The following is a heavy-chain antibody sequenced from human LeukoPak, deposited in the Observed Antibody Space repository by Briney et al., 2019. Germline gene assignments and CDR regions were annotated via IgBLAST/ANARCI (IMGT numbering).Heavy chain of an antibody. D-gene: IGHD3-22*01. CDR1: GGTFSSYA. J-gene: IGHJ4*02. CDR2: IIPIFGIA. Sequence: SVKVSCKASGGTFSSYAISWVRQAPGQGLEWMGRIIPIFGIANYAQKFQGRVTITADKSTSTAYMELSSLRSEDTAVYYCAREQGYYYDSSGYCFDYWGQGALVTVSS. CDR3: AREQGYYYDSSGYCFDY. V-gene: IGHV1-69*04.